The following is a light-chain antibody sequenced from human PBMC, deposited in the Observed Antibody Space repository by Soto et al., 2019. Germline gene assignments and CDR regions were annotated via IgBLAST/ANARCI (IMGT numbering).Light chain of an antibody. CDR2: DVS. J-gene: IGLJ1*01. CDR1: SSDVGGYNY. CDR3: CSYAGSYSYV. Sequence: QSALTQPRSVSGSPGQSVTISCTGTSSDVGGYNYVSWYQQHPGKAPKLMIYDVSKRPSGVPDRCSGSKSGNTASLTISGLQAEDEAAYYCCSYAGSYSYVFGTGTKLTVL. V-gene: IGLV2-11*01.